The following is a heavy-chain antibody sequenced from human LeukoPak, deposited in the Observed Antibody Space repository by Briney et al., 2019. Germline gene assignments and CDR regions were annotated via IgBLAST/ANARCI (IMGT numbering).Heavy chain of an antibody. CDR1: GFTFSSYW. Sequence: GGSLRLSCAASGFTFSSYWMHWVRQAPGKELVWVSRISPDGSTAGHADSVKGRFTTSRDNAKNTLFLQMNSLRAEDTAVYYCTRDFDFSSAIWGQGTLVTVSS. J-gene: IGHJ4*02. CDR3: TRDFDFSSAI. D-gene: IGHD3-3*01. V-gene: IGHV3-74*01. CDR2: ISPDGSTA.